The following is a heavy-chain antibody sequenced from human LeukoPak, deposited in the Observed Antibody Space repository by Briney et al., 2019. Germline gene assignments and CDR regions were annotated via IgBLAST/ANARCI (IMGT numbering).Heavy chain of an antibody. CDR3: VGPPCLRGGYCSTNS. CDR2: ISSGSEDT. V-gene: IGHV3-11*03. J-gene: IGHJ4*02. CDR1: GFTFSAYS. Sequence: PGRSLRLSCAASGFTFSAYSMTWIRQAPGKGLEWLSYISSGSEDTLYADSVKGRFTISRDNAKNSLYLQMNSLTAEDTAVYYCVGPPCLRGGYCSTNSWGQGTLVTVDS. D-gene: IGHD2-2*01.